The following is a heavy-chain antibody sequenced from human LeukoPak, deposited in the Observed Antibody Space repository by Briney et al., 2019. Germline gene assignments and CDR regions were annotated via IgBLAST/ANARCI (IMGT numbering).Heavy chain of an antibody. CDR3: ARELVVAADAFDI. CDR1: GFTFSSYD. D-gene: IGHD2-8*02. CDR2: ISYDGSNK. J-gene: IGHJ3*02. Sequence: PGGSLRLSCAASGFTFSSYDMHWVRQAPGKGLEWVAVISYDGSNKYYADSVKGRFTISRDNSKNTLYLQMNSLRAEDTAVYYCARELVVAADAFDIWGQGTMVTVSS. V-gene: IGHV3-30*04.